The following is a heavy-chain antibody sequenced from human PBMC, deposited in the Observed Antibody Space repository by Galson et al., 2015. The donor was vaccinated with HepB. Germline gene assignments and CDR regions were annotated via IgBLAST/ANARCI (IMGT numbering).Heavy chain of an antibody. CDR3: VRDRTYKGGNFFDF. V-gene: IGHV3-23*01. D-gene: IGHD3-10*01. Sequence: CAASGFTFSRYAMTWVRQAPGKGLEWISSITSNGGRTFYTNSVKGRFTISRDNSRNTVFLQMSSLRRDDTAIYYCVRDRTYKGGNFFDFWGQGALVTVSS. CDR1: GFTFSRYA. J-gene: IGHJ4*02. CDR2: ITSNGGRT.